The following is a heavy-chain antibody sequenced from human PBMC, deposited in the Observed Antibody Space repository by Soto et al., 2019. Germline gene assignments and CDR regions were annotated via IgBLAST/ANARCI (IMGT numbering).Heavy chain of an antibody. Sequence: PSETLSLTCTVSGGSISSYFYIGGRQPPGKGLEWIGSVYYTGTTDYNPSLKSRVTISVDTSKTQFSLNLRSVTAADTAVYYCARDLAAVPRAFDYWGRGTLVTVSS. J-gene: IGHJ4*02. CDR1: GGSISSYF. V-gene: IGHV4-59*01. CDR2: VYYTGTT. D-gene: IGHD6-13*01. CDR3: ARDLAAVPRAFDY.